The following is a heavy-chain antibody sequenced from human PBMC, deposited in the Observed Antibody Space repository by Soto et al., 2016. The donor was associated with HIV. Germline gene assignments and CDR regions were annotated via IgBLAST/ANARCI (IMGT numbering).Heavy chain of an antibody. J-gene: IGHJ4*02. CDR1: GFSGSA. CDR3: TGGELPTLYY. CDR2: IRSKANSYAT. Sequence: EVQLVESGGGLVQPGRSLRLSCAASGFSGSAMQWVRQASGKGLEWVGRIRSKANSYATAYAASLKDRFTISRDDSKNTAFLQMNSLKAEDTAVYYCTGGELPTLYYWGRGNPSVTVSS. D-gene: IGHD1-26*01. V-gene: IGHV3-73*01.